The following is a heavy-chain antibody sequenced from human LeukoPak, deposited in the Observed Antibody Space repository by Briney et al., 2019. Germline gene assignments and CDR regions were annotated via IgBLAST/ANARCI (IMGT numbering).Heavy chain of an antibody. CDR3: AKGTGGDYVPWVDY. V-gene: IGHV3-23*01. J-gene: IGHJ4*02. CDR1: GFSFSSYA. Sequence: RGGSLRLSCATSGFSFSSYAMSWVRQAPGKGLEWVSAISESGGYTNYAGSVKGRFTVSRDNSKNTLYLQMNSLRAEDTAVYYCAKGTGGDYVPWVDYWGQGTLVTVSS. CDR2: ISESGGYT. D-gene: IGHD4-17*01.